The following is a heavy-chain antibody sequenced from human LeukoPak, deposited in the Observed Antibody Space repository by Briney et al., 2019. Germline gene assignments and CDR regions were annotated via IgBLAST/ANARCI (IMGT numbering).Heavy chain of an antibody. Sequence: GGSLRLSCAASGFTFSDYYMSWIRQAPGKGLEWVSYISSSGSTIYYADSVKGRFTISRDNAKNTLYLQMNSLRPEDTAVYYCVRSYRDLTGYYNHFDYWGQGNLVTVSS. CDR1: GFTFSDYY. D-gene: IGHD3-9*01. CDR3: VRSYRDLTGYYNHFDY. V-gene: IGHV3-11*04. J-gene: IGHJ4*02. CDR2: ISSSGSTI.